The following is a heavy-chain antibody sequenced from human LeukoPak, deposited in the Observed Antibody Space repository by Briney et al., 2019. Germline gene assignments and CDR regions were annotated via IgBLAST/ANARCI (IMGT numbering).Heavy chain of an antibody. Sequence: GGSLRLSCAASGFTFSSYAMSWVRQAPGKGLGWVSAISGSGGSTYYADSVKGRFTISRDNSKNTLYLQMNSLRAEDTAVYYCAKVWWLSGAFDIWGQGTMVTVSS. CDR1: GFTFSSYA. J-gene: IGHJ3*02. V-gene: IGHV3-23*01. CDR2: ISGSGGST. CDR3: AKVWWLSGAFDI. D-gene: IGHD2-8*02.